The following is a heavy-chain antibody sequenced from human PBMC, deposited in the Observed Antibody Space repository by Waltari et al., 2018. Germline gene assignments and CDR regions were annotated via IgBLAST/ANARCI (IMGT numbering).Heavy chain of an antibody. D-gene: IGHD3-22*01. CDR2: INPNSGGT. V-gene: IGHV1-2*02. Sequence: QVQLVQSGAEVKKPGASVKVSCKASGYTFTGYYMHWVRQAPGQGLEWMGWINPNSGGTNYAQKFQGRVTMTRDTSISTAYMELSRLRSDDTAVYYCARVADEIVALYYYYYMDVWGKGTTVTISS. CDR3: ARVADEIVALYYYYYMDV. CDR1: GYTFTGYY. J-gene: IGHJ6*03.